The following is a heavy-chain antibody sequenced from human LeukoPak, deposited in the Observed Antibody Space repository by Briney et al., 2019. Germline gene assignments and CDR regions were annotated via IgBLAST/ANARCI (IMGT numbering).Heavy chain of an antibody. CDR1: GFTFSSYE. D-gene: IGHD2-8*01. CDR3: AREGLYDAFDI. Sequence: GSLRLSCAASGFTFSSYEMNWVRQAPGKGLEWVSYISSSGSTIYYADSVKGRFTISRDNAKNSLYLQMNSLRAEDTAAYYCAREGLYDAFDIWGQGTMVTVSS. V-gene: IGHV3-48*03. CDR2: ISSSGSTI. J-gene: IGHJ3*02.